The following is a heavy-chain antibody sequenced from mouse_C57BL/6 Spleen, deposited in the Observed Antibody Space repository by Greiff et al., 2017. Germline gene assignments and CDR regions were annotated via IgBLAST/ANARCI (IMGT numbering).Heavy chain of an antibody. V-gene: IGHV1-15*01. CDR3: TRSPFYYDYDGFDY. D-gene: IGHD2-4*01. J-gene: IGHJ2*01. CDR1: GYTFTDYE. Sequence: QVQLKESGAELVRPGASVTLSCKASGYTFTDYEMHWVKQTPVHGLEWIGAIDPETGGTAYNQKFTGKAILTADKSSSTAYMELRSLTSEDSAVYYCTRSPFYYDYDGFDYWGQGTTLTVSS. CDR2: IDPETGGT.